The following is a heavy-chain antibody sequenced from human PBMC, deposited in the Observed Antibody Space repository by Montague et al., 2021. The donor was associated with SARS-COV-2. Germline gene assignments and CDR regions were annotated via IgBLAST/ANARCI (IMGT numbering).Heavy chain of an antibody. J-gene: IGHJ3*01. V-gene: IGHV4-39*01. Sequence: SETLSLTCSVSGDSITGITWNWTRIRQPPGLGRMWRASIYESGAXWRXPALRSRVTVSADTNRNQFKLKLTSVTAADMGLYYCAMRVATAAFDVWGQGTMVTVSS. CDR2: IYESGAX. CDR3: AMRVATAAFDV. D-gene: IGHD5-18*01. CDR1: GDSITGITWN.